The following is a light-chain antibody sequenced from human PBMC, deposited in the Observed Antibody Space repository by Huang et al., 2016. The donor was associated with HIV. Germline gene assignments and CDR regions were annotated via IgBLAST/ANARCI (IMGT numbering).Light chain of an antibody. Sequence: DIQMTQSPSAMSASVGDRVTITCRATQGITNSLALFQQKPVKVPQRLIDAESSLQSGVPSRFSGSGSGTEFTLTISSLQPDDFATYYCLQHHTYPRTFGQGTKVEI. V-gene: IGKV1-17*03. CDR2: AES. CDR1: QGITNS. J-gene: IGKJ1*01. CDR3: LQHHTYPRT.